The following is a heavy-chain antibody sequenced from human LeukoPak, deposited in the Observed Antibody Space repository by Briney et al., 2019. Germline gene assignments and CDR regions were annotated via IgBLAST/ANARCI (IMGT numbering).Heavy chain of an antibody. Sequence: GGSLRLSCAASGFTFSSYSMNWVRQAPGKGLEWVSTISGGSGSTYYADSVKGRFTISRDNSKNTLYLQVNSLRAEDTAVYCCAKVGSNAWAYYFDYWGQGTLVTVSS. J-gene: IGHJ4*02. CDR3: AKVGSNAWAYYFDY. CDR1: GFTFSSYS. CDR2: ISGGSGST. D-gene: IGHD6-13*01. V-gene: IGHV3-23*01.